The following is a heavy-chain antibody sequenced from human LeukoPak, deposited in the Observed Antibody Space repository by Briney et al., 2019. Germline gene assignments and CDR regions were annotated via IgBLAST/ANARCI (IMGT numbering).Heavy chain of an antibody. D-gene: IGHD4-11*01. CDR3: ATSRGPVTKTTTRDFDY. J-gene: IGHJ4*02. CDR2: INPNSGGT. CDR1: GYTFTGYY. Sequence: ASVKVSCKXSGYTFTGYYMHWVRQAPGQGLEWMGRINPNSGGTNYAQKFQGRVTMTRDTSISTAYMELSRLRSDDTAVYYCATSRGPVTKTTTRDFDYWGQGTLVTVSS. V-gene: IGHV1-2*06.